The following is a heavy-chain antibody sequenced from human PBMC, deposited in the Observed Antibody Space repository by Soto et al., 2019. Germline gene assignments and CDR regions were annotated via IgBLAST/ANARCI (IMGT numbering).Heavy chain of an antibody. V-gene: IGHV3-21*01. D-gene: IGHD1-26*01. CDR2: ISSSSSYI. J-gene: IGHJ4*02. Sequence: EVQLVESGGGLVKPGGSLRLSCAASGFTFSSYSMNWVRQAPGKGLEWVSSISSSSSYIYYADSVKGRFTISRDNAKNSLYLQMSSLRAEDTAVYYCARVEWELLNYWGQGTLVTFSS. CDR3: ARVEWELLNY. CDR1: GFTFSSYS.